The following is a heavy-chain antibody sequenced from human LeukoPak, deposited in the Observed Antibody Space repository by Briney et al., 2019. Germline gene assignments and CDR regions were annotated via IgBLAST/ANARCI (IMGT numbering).Heavy chain of an antibody. V-gene: IGHV4-39*01. CDR3: ARIVVVPPTNMDV. D-gene: IGHD2-2*01. J-gene: IGHJ6*02. CDR1: GGSISSSSYY. Sequence: SETLSLTCTVSGGSISSSSYYWGWIRQPPGKGLEWIGSIYYSGSTYYNPSLKSRVTISVDTSKNQFSLKLSSVTAADTAVYYCARIVVVPPTNMDVWGQGTTVTVSS. CDR2: IYYSGST.